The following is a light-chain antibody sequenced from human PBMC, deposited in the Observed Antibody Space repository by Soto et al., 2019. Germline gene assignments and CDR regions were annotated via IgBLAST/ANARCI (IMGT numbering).Light chain of an antibody. J-gene: IGKJ2*01. CDR2: GAS. V-gene: IGKV3-20*01. CDR1: QSVSSNY. CDR3: QQYGTSPPHT. Sequence: EIVLTQSPGTLSLSPGERATLSCRASQSVSSNYLAWYQQKPGQAPRLLIYGASSRATGIPDRFSGSGSGTAFTLTISRLEPEDFAVYYCQQYGTSPPHTFGQGTKLEIK.